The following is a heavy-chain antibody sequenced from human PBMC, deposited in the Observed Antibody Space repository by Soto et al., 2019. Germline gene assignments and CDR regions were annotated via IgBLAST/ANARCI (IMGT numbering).Heavy chain of an antibody. D-gene: IGHD4-17*01. CDR2: IIPIFGTA. CDR3: ARGTTVTDLIYWYFDL. J-gene: IGHJ2*01. V-gene: IGHV1-69*06. Sequence: AYVKVSCKASGGTFSSYAISWVRQAPGQGLEWMGGIIPIFGTANYAQKFQGRVTITADKSTSTAYMELSSLRSEDTAVYYCARGTTVTDLIYWYFDLWGRGTLVTVSS. CDR1: GGTFSSYA.